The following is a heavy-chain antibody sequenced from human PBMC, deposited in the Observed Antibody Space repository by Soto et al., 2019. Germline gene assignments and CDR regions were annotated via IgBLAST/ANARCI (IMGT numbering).Heavy chain of an antibody. CDR2: FHESGPT. D-gene: IGHD2-2*01. CDR3: AKLSCTSSTCYFPGWFDP. V-gene: IGHV4-38-2*01. Sequence: SETLSLTCDVSSYPGAAGQYWGWIRQPPGKGLEWLGCFHESGPTYYRPSLKSRLAISVDTTKNQFSLQLKSMTAADTAVYYCAKLSCTSSTCYFPGWFDPWGQGTLVTVSS. J-gene: IGHJ5*02. CDR1: SYPGAAGQY.